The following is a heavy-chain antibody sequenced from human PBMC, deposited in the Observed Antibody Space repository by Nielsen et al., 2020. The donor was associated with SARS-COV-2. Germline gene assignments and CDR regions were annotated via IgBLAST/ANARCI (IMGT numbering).Heavy chain of an antibody. V-gene: IGHV3-64D*09. D-gene: IGHD6-13*01. CDR1: GFTFSSYA. Sequence: GESLKISCSASGFTFSSYAMHWVRQAPGKGLEYVSAISSNGGSTYYADSVKGRFTISRDNSKNTLYLQMSSLRAEDTAVYYCARDFMTAAGTGFDYWGQGSLVTVSS. J-gene: IGHJ4*02. CDR2: ISSNGGST. CDR3: ARDFMTAAGTGFDY.